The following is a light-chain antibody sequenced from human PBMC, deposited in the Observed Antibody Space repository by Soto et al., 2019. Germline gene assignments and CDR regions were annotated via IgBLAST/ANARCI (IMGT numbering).Light chain of an antibody. CDR2: AVN. V-gene: IGLV2-14*01. Sequence: QSALTHPASVSGSPGQSITISCTGTSSDVGGYNYVSWYQQHPGKAPKLMMSAVNNRPSGVSNRFSGSASGNTDNLTIPGLQVDDEAEHFCSSFTTTSTHVFGTRSKVSVL. CDR1: SSDVGGYNY. J-gene: IGLJ1*01. CDR3: SSFTTTSTHV.